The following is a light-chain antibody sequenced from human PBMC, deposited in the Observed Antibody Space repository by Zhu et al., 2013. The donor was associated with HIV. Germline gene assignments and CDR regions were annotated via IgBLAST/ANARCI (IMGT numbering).Light chain of an antibody. V-gene: IGKV1-16*01. CDR3: QHVNSNAA. J-gene: IGKJ3*01. Sequence: DVQMTQSPSSLSASVGDRVTITCRASQGVSTYLAWFQQRPGKAPKSLIYGASSLQSGVSSRFSGSGSGTDFTLTISSLQPEDSATYYCQHVNSNAAFGPGTKVDV. CDR2: GAS. CDR1: QGVSTY.